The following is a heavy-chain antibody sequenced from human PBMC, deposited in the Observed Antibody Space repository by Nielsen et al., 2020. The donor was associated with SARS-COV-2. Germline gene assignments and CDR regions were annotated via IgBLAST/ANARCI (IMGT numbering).Heavy chain of an antibody. Sequence: GGSLRLSCAASGFTFSSYAMSWVRQAPGKGLEWVPAISGSGGSTYYADSVKGRFTISRDNSKNTLYLQMNSLRAEDTAVYYCAKDYYDSSGYYPNLYWYFDLWGRGTLVTVSS. D-gene: IGHD3-22*01. J-gene: IGHJ2*01. CDR1: GFTFSSYA. CDR3: AKDYYDSSGYYPNLYWYFDL. CDR2: ISGSGGST. V-gene: IGHV3-23*01.